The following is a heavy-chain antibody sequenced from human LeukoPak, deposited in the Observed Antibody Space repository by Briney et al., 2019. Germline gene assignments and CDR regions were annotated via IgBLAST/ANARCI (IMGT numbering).Heavy chain of an antibody. CDR2: ISAYNGNA. CDR1: GYTFSRYG. V-gene: IGHV1-18*01. J-gene: IGHJ5*02. CDR3: ARTVDSYNWRENWFDP. Sequence: ASVKVSCKASGYTFSRYGISWVRRGPGHGLEWMGWISAYNGNAKYAQTLQGRVTMTTDTSTSTAYMELRSLTSDDTAVYYCARTVDSYNWRENWFDPWGQGTLVTVSS. D-gene: IGHD1-20*01.